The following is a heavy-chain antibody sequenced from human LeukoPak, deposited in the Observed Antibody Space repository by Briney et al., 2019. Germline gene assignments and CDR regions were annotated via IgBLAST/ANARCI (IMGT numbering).Heavy chain of an antibody. D-gene: IGHD5-12*01. CDR2: TSAYNGNT. CDR3: ARDLPADSGYETHDY. CDR1: GYTFTNYG. Sequence: GASVKVSCKTSGYTFTNYGISWVRQAPGQGLEWVGRTSAYNGNTDYAQKFQGRVTMTTDSSTSTAYMELRSLRSDDTAVYYCARDLPADSGYETHDYWGQGTLVTVSS. J-gene: IGHJ4*02. V-gene: IGHV1-18*01.